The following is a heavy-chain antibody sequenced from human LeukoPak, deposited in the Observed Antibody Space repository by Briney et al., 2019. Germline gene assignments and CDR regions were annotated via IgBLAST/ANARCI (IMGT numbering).Heavy chain of an antibody. J-gene: IGHJ4*02. CDR2: IYHTGST. D-gene: IGHD6-13*01. V-gene: IGHV4-34*01. CDR3: ARLYSSSWGVYFDY. Sequence: SETLSLTCAVYGGPFTTYYWSWIRQPPGKGLEWIGDIYHTGSTTYNPSLKSRVTISIDTSKNQFSLKLSSVTAADTAVYYCARLYSSSWGVYFDYWGQGTLVTVSS. CDR1: GGPFTTYY.